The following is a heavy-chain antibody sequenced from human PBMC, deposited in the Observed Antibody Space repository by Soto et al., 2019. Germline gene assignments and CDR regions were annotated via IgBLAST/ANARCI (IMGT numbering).Heavy chain of an antibody. D-gene: IGHD3-3*01. V-gene: IGHV3-30*03. CDR2: ISYDGSNK. Sequence: VRLSCAASGFTFSSYGMHWVRQAPGKGLEWVAVISYDGSNKYYADSVKGRFTISRDNSKNTLYLQMNSLRAEDTAVYYCAIDFWSGYYGMDVWGQGTTVTVSS. CDR1: GFTFSSYG. J-gene: IGHJ6*02. CDR3: AIDFWSGYYGMDV.